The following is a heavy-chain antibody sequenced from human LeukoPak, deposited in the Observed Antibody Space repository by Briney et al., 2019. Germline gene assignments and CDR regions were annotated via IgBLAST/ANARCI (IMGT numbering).Heavy chain of an antibody. CDR3: ARGFTKDDAFDI. Sequence: SETLSLTCTVSGGSISSYYWSWIRQPPGKGLEWIGYIYHSGSTYYNPSLKSRVTISVDTSKNQFSLKLSSVTAADTAVYYCARGFTKDDAFDIWGQGTMVTVSS. V-gene: IGHV4-4*09. D-gene: IGHD1-1*01. J-gene: IGHJ3*02. CDR1: GGSISSYY. CDR2: IYHSGST.